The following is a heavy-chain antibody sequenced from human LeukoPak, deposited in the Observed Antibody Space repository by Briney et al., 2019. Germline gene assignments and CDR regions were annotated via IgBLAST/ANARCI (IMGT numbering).Heavy chain of an antibody. CDR3: ATDYFPRGSGYHSYYFDY. V-gene: IGHV1-24*01. CDR2: FDPEDGET. J-gene: IGHJ4*02. Sequence: ASVKVSCKVSGYTLTELSMHWVRQAPGKGLEWMGGFDPEDGETIYAQKFQGRVTMTEDTSTDTAYMELSSLRSEDTAVYYCATDYFPRGSGYHSYYFDYWGQGTLVTVSS. CDR1: GYTLTELS. D-gene: IGHD3-22*01.